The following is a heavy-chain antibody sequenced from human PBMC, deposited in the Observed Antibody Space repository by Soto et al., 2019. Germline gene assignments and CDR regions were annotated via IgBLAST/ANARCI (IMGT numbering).Heavy chain of an antibody. CDR2: ISNDGTGT. CDR1: GFTFSSYS. V-gene: IGHV3-74*01. D-gene: IGHD3-22*01. J-gene: IGHJ5*02. Sequence: LRLSCAASGFTFSSYSMNWVRQAPGKGLEWVSRISNDGTGTTYADSVQGRFTVSRDNSKTTVYLQMNRLRPEDTAVYFCVRDQNSRGYSVFNLWGQGTQVTVSS. CDR3: VRDQNSRGYSVFNL.